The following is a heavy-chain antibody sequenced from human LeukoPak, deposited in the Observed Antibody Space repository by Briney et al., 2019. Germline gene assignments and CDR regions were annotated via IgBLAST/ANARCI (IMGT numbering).Heavy chain of an antibody. CDR2: ISYDGSNK. V-gene: IGHV3-30*04. Sequence: PGRSLRLSCAASGFTFSSYAMHWVRQAPGKGLEWVAVISYDGSNKYYADSVKGRFTISRDNSKNTLYLQMNSLRAEDTAVYYCARPGFGELVVGYAFDIWGQGTMVTVSS. J-gene: IGHJ3*02. CDR3: ARPGFGELVVGYAFDI. CDR1: GFTFSSYA. D-gene: IGHD3-10*01.